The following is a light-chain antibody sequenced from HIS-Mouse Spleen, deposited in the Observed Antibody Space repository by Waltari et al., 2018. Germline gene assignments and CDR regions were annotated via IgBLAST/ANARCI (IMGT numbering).Light chain of an antibody. Sequence: EIVLTQSPVTLSLSPGERATLSCRASQSVSSSYLAWYQQQPGQAPRLLIYGASSRATGIPDRFSGSGSGTDFTLTISRLEAEDFAVYYCQQYGSSPFTFGPGTKVDIK. CDR3: QQYGSSPFT. CDR1: QSVSSSY. J-gene: IGKJ3*01. V-gene: IGKV3-20*01. CDR2: GAS.